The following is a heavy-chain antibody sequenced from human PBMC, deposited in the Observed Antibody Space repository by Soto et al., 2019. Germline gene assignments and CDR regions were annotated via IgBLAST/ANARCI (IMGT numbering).Heavy chain of an antibody. D-gene: IGHD6-13*01. V-gene: IGHV3-30*04. CDR1: GFTFSIYA. J-gene: IGHJ3*02. Sequence: QVQLVESGGGVVQPGGSLRLSCAASGFTFSIYAMHWVRQAPGKGLEWVAVISFDGSQRYFAESVKGRFTISRDNSKNILFLQMDSLRAEDTAVYYCASIPHFRPVIQATAAAGNRDATFDIWGQGTLVTVSS. CDR3: ASIPHFRPVIQATAAAGNRDATFDI. CDR2: ISFDGSQR.